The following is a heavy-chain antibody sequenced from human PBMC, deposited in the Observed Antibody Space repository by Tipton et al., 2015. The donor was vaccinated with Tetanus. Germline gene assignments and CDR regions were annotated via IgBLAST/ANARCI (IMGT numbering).Heavy chain of an antibody. CDR2: IYYSGST. CDR3: ARRRGVYSGSYFDY. Sequence: LRLSCTVSGGSISSGDYYWSWIRQPPGKGLEWIGYIYYSGSTYYNPSLKSRVTISVDTSKNQFSLKLSSVTAADTAVYYCARRRGVYSGSYFDYGGQGTLVTVSS. D-gene: IGHD1-26*01. V-gene: IGHV4-30-4*01. CDR1: GGSISSGDYY. J-gene: IGHJ4*02.